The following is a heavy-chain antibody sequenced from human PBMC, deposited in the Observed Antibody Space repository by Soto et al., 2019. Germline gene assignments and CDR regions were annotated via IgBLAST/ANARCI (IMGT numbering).Heavy chain of an antibody. V-gene: IGHV4-59*01. Sequence: PSETLSLTCTVSGGSISSYYWSWIRQPPGKGLEWIGYIYYSGSTNYNPSLKSRVTISVDTSKNQFSLKLSSVTAADTAVYYCARGSGLLWFGELRDYYYYGMDVWGQGTTDTVSS. J-gene: IGHJ6*02. CDR1: GGSISSYY. CDR3: ARGSGLLWFGELRDYYYYGMDV. CDR2: IYYSGST. D-gene: IGHD3-10*01.